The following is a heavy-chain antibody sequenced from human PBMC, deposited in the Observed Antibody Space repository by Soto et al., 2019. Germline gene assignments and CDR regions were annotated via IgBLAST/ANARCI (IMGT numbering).Heavy chain of an antibody. CDR1: GGSISSSSYY. D-gene: IGHD6-19*01. CDR3: ARHAVAAGKGFFDY. Sequence: PSETLSLTCTVSGGSISSSSYYWGWIRQPPGKGLKWIGSIYYSGSTYYNPSLKSRVTISVDTSKNQFSLKLSSVTAADTAVYYCARHAVAAGKGFFDYWGQGTLVTVSS. V-gene: IGHV4-39*01. J-gene: IGHJ4*02. CDR2: IYYSGST.